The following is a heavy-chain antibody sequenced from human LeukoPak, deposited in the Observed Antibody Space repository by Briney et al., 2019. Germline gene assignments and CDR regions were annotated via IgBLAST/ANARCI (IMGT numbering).Heavy chain of an antibody. V-gene: IGHV1-8*01. CDR2: MNPNSGNT. J-gene: IGHJ4*02. CDR1: GYTFTSYD. CDR3: ARRTTVTTKKFDY. D-gene: IGHD4-17*01. Sequence: ASAKVSCKASGYTFTSYDINWVRQATGQGLEWMGWMNPNSGNTGYAQKFQGRVTMTRNTSISTAYMELSSLRSEDTAVYYCARRTTVTTKKFDYWGQGTLVTVSS.